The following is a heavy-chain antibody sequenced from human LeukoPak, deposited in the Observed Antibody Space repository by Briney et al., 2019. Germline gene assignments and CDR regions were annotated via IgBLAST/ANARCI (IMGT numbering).Heavy chain of an antibody. V-gene: IGHV1-18*01. J-gene: IGHJ4*02. Sequence: ASVKVSCKTSGYTFTDYDITWVRQAPGQGLEWMGRVSPYNGNTYYSQRFQDRVTITKDTSTGTAYMDLRNLRSDDTAMYYCSRNGRVRRVVKDLFEYWGQGTLVAVSS. D-gene: IGHD3-10*01. CDR2: VSPYNGNT. CDR3: SRNGRVRRVVKDLFEY. CDR1: GYTFTDYD.